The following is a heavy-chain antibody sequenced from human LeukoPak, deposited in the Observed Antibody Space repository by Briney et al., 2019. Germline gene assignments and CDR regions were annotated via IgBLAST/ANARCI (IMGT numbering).Heavy chain of an antibody. CDR3: ARRWRWLQLGGFDY. CDR1: GGSFSDYW. J-gene: IGHJ4*02. V-gene: IGHV4-34*01. D-gene: IGHD5-24*01. CDR2: VNHSGST. Sequence: SETLSLTCAVYGGSFSDYWWTWIRQSPGKGLEWIGEVNHSGSTYYNPSLKSRVTISVDTSKNQFSLKLSSVTAADTAVYYCARRWRWLQLGGFDYWGQGTLVTVSS.